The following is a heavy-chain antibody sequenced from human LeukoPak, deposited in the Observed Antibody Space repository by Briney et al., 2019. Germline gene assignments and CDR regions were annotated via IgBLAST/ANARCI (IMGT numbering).Heavy chain of an antibody. CDR2: ISSIEGRI. J-gene: IGHJ4*02. Sequence: GGSLRLSCAASGFTFSNYAIHWVRQAPGKRLECVSAISSIEGRIFYANSVKGRFTISRDNSKNTVFLQMGSLRAEDMAVYYCARARRDCRGGTCYSYYFDYWGQGTQVTVSP. D-gene: IGHD2-15*01. CDR1: GFTFSNYA. V-gene: IGHV3-64*01. CDR3: ARARRDCRGGTCYSYYFDY.